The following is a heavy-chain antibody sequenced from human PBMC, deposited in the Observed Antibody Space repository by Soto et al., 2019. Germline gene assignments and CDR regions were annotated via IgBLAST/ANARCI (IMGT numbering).Heavy chain of an antibody. CDR3: AKDQEPGHYYDSSGYYYGVMGY. CDR2: ISYDGSNK. Sequence: PGGSLRLSCAASGFTFSSYGMHWVRQAPGKGLEWVAVISYDGSNKYYADSVKGRFTISRDNSKNTLYLQMNSLRAEDTAVYYCAKDQEPGHYYDSSGYYYGVMGYWGQGTLVTAPQ. V-gene: IGHV3-30*18. D-gene: IGHD3-22*01. J-gene: IGHJ4*02. CDR1: GFTFSSYG.